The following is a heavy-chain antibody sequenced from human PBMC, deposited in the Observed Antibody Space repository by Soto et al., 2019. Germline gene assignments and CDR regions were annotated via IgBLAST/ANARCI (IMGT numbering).Heavy chain of an antibody. D-gene: IGHD3-10*01. V-gene: IGHV4-34*01. Sequence: SETLSLTCAVYGGSFSGSYWSWIRQPPGKGLEWIGEINHSGSTNYNPSLKSRVTTSVDTSKNQFSLKLSSATAADTAVYYCTRGYAGTSYYYAMDVWGQGTTVTVSS. CDR2: INHSGST. CDR1: GGSFSGSY. J-gene: IGHJ6*02. CDR3: TRGYAGTSYYYAMDV.